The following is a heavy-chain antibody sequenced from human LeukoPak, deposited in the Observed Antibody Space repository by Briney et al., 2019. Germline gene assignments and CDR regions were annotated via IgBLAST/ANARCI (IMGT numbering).Heavy chain of an antibody. V-gene: IGHV1-18*01. J-gene: IGHJ4*02. CDR2: ISAYNGNT. Sequence: GASVKVSCKASGYTFTSYGISWVRQAPGQGLEWMGWISAYNGNTNYAQKLQGRVTMTRDTSTSTVYMELSSLRSEDTAVYYCARLEGWFGDFYFDYWGQGTLVTVSS. CDR3: ARLEGWFGDFYFDY. D-gene: IGHD3-10*01. CDR1: GYTFTSYG.